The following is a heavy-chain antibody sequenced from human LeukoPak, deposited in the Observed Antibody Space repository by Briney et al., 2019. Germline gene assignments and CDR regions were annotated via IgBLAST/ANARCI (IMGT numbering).Heavy chain of an antibody. Sequence: PGGSLRLSCAASGFTFSSYSMNWVRQAPGKGLEWVSSISSSSSYIYYADTVKGRFTISRDNAKNSLYLQMNSLRAEDTAVYYCARTYSSSWYTAFDIWGQGTMVTVSS. CDR2: ISSSSSYI. V-gene: IGHV3-21*01. J-gene: IGHJ3*02. D-gene: IGHD6-13*01. CDR3: ARTYSSSWYTAFDI. CDR1: GFTFSSYS.